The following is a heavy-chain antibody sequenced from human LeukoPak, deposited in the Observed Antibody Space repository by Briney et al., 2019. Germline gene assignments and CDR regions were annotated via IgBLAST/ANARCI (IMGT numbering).Heavy chain of an antibody. Sequence: GGSLRLSCAASGFTLSSYARSWVRQAPGGGREWGSAVCGGGGSTYYAGSVKGRFTISRDNSKNTLYMQMNSLRAEDTAVYYCAKDSSSGWYGPVHNYFDYWGQGTLVTVSS. J-gene: IGHJ4*02. CDR3: AKDSSSGWYGPVHNYFDY. D-gene: IGHD6-19*01. CDR1: GFTLSSYA. V-gene: IGHV3-23*01. CDR2: VCGGGGST.